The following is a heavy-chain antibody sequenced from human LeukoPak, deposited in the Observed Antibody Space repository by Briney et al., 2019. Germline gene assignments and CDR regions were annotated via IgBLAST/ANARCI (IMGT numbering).Heavy chain of an antibody. J-gene: IGHJ5*02. CDR2: INHSGGT. Sequence: SETLSLTCAVYGGSFSGYYWSWIRQPPGKGLEWIGEINHSGGTNYNPSLKSRVTISVDTSKNQFSLKLSSVTAADTAVYYCARGHSGSNWFDPWGQGTLVTVSS. CDR1: GGSFSGYY. D-gene: IGHD1-26*01. CDR3: ARGHSGSNWFDP. V-gene: IGHV4-34*01.